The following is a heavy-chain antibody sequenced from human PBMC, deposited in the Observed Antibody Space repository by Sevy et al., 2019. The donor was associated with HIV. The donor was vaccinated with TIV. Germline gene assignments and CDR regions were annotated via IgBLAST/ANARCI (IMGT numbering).Heavy chain of an antibody. CDR3: ATAGTNGYNYFDY. CDR1: GYTFTDYY. V-gene: IGHV1-2*04. Sequence: APVKVSCKASGYTFTDYYMHWVRQAPGQGLEWVGWINPDSGDTIYAQKFQGWVTMTRDTSTITAYMELTRLNSDDTAVYFCATAGTNGYNYFDYWGQGTLVTFSS. CDR2: INPDSGDT. J-gene: IGHJ4*02. D-gene: IGHD1-1*01.